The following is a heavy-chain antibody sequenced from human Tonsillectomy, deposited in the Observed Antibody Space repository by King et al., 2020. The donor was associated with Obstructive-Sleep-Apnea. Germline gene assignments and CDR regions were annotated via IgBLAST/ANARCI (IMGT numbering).Heavy chain of an antibody. CDR3: ARLLSGYSYGGDWFDP. CDR1: GGSISSSTYY. V-gene: IGHV4-39*07. D-gene: IGHD5-18*01. J-gene: IGHJ5*02. CDR2: IYYSGST. Sequence: LQLQESGPGLVKPSETLSLTCTVSGGSISSSTYYWGWIRQPPGKGLEWIGSIYYSGSTYYNPSLKSRVTISVDTSKNQFSLKLSSVTAADTAVYYCARLLSGYSYGGDWFDPWGQGTLVTVSS.